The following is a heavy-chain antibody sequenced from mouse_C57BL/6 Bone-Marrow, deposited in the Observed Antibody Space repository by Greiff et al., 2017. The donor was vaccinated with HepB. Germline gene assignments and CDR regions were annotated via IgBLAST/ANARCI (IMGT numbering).Heavy chain of an antibody. J-gene: IGHJ2*01. CDR2: IDPSDSYT. V-gene: IGHV1-69*01. CDR3: ASDGYYGY. D-gene: IGHD2-3*01. CDR1: GYTFTSYW. Sequence: QVQLQQPGAELVMPGASVKLSCKASGYTFTSYWMHWVKQRPGQGLEWIGEIDPSDSYTNYNQKFKGKSTLTVDKSSSTAYMQLSSLTSEDSAVYYCASDGYYGYWGQGTTLTVSS.